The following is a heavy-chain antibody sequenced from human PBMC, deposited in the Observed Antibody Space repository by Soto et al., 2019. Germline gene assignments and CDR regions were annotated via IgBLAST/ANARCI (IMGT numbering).Heavy chain of an antibody. CDR2: IYYSGST. V-gene: IGHV4-39*01. CDR1: GGSISSSSYY. Sequence: KPSETLSLTCTVSGGSISSSSYYWGWIRQPPGKGLEWIGSIYYSGSTYYNPSLKSRVTISVDTSKNQFSLKLSSVTAADTAVYYCARSRGYCSGGSCNYYGMDVWGQGTTVTVSS. CDR3: ARSRGYCSGGSCNYYGMDV. D-gene: IGHD2-15*01. J-gene: IGHJ6*02.